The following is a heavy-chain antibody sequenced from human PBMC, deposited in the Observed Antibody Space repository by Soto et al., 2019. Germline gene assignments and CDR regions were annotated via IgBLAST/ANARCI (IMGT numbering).Heavy chain of an antibody. J-gene: IGHJ3*02. D-gene: IGHD2-15*01. CDR2: INHSGST. CDR1: GGSFSGYY. V-gene: IGHV4-34*01. CDR3: ARARYCSGGSCYANDAFDI. Sequence: XATLSLTCAVCGGSFSGYYWSWIRQPPGKGLEWIGEINHSGSTNYNPSLKSRVTISVDTPKNQFSLKLSSVTAADTAVYYCARARYCSGGSCYANDAFDIWGQGTMVTV.